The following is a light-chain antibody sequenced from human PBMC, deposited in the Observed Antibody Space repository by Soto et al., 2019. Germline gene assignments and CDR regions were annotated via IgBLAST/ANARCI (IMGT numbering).Light chain of an antibody. CDR3: QQYANSPKT. V-gene: IGKV3-20*01. CDR1: QSIGNNY. Sequence: EMVLTQSPGTLSLSPGERATLSCRASQSIGNNYLAWYQQKPGHAPRLVIYEVSTRATGIPDRFSGSGSGTDFTLTISGLEPEDVALYYCQQYANSPKTFGQGTKVEI. CDR2: EVS. J-gene: IGKJ1*01.